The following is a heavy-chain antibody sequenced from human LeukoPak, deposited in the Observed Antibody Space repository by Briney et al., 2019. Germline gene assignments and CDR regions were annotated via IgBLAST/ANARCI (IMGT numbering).Heavy chain of an antibody. CDR3: LSGSWYFDY. CDR1: GFTFSRYW. Sequence: PGGSLRLSCAASGFTFSRYWMHWVRQAPGKGLVWVSRINSDESDTTYADSVKGRFTISRDNAKNTLYLQVNSLRAEDTAVYYCLSGSWYFDYWGQGTLVTVSS. D-gene: IGHD6-19*01. J-gene: IGHJ4*02. V-gene: IGHV3-74*03. CDR2: INSDESDT.